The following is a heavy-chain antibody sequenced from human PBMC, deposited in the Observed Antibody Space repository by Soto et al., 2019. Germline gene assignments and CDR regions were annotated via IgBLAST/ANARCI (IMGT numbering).Heavy chain of an antibody. Sequence: QVQLVESGGGVVQPGKSLRLSCAASGLTFSSYGMHWVRQAPGKGLEWVALIWYDGSNKYYADSVKGRFTISRDNSKSTLYLQMNSLRAEDTAVYYCAKGSGSFNYYYYSYMDVWGKGTTVTVSS. CDR2: IWYDGSNK. V-gene: IGHV3-33*06. J-gene: IGHJ6*03. D-gene: IGHD3-10*01. CDR3: AKGSGSFNYYYYSYMDV. CDR1: GLTFSSYG.